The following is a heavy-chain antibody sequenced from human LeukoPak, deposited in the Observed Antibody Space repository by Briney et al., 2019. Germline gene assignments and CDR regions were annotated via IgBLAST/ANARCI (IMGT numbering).Heavy chain of an antibody. J-gene: IGHJ4*02. CDR2: IYHSGIT. Sequence: SETLSLTCTVSGYSISSGYYWGWIRQPPGKGLEWIGSIYHSGITYYNPSLKSRVTISADTPKNQFSLKLSSVTAADTAMYYCARDEMEHFGSYYAFWGQGKLVSVSS. CDR3: ARDEMEHFGSYYAF. V-gene: IGHV4-38-2*02. CDR1: GYSISSGYY. D-gene: IGHD3-3*02.